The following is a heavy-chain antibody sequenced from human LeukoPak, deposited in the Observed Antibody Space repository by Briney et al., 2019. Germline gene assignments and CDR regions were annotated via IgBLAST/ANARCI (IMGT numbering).Heavy chain of an antibody. CDR1: GFTFSRYW. CDR3: ARGGVYYYGSGSPWSHYFDY. Sequence: GGSLRLSCAASGFTFSRYWMSWVRQAPGKGLEWVANIKQDGSEKYYVDSVKGRFTISRDNAKNSLYLQMNSLRAEDTAVYYCARGGVYYYGSGSPWSHYFDYWGQGTLVTVSS. V-gene: IGHV3-7*01. J-gene: IGHJ4*02. CDR2: IKQDGSEK. D-gene: IGHD3-10*01.